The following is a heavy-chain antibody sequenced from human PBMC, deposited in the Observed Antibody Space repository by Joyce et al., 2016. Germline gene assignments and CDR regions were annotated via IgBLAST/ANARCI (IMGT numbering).Heavy chain of an antibody. J-gene: IGHJ4*02. V-gene: IGHV4-31*03. CDR1: GDSSSRGGYY. CDR3: ARFTVQTGFDY. Sequence: QVQLQESGPGLVKSSQTLSLTCTVSGDSSSRGGYYWSVIRQHPGKGLEWLGYIYYSGSTYYNPSLKSRVTISLDTSQNLFSLKLSSVTVADTAVFYCARFTVQTGFDYWGQGTLVTVPS. D-gene: IGHD4-17*01. CDR2: IYYSGST.